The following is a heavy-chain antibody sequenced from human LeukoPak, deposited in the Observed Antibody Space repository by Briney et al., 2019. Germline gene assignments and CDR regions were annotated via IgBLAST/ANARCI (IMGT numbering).Heavy chain of an antibody. D-gene: IGHD3-22*01. CDR2: VYSGGST. Sequence: GGSLRLSCAASGFTVSSNYMSWVRQAPGKGLEWVSVVYSGGSTYYADSVKGRFTISRDNSKNTLYLQTNSLRAEDTAVYYCARSSSGYSYSLGYWGQGTLVTVSS. V-gene: IGHV3-53*01. J-gene: IGHJ4*02. CDR3: ARSSSGYSYSLGY. CDR1: GFTVSSNY.